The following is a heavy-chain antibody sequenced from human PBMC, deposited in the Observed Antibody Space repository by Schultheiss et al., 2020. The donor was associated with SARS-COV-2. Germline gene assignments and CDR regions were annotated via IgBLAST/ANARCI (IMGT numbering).Heavy chain of an antibody. V-gene: IGHV3-53*01. CDR3: ASDVGGLIDFDH. D-gene: IGHD3-16*02. Sequence: GGSLRLSCAVSGFTVSASYMSWVRQAPGKGLEWVSVFHPDDTTHYADSVKGRFTTSRDDATNSLYLHMTSLTVEDTALYYCASDVGGLIDFDHWGQGTLVTVSS. J-gene: IGHJ5*02. CDR2: FHPDDTT. CDR1: GFTVSASY.